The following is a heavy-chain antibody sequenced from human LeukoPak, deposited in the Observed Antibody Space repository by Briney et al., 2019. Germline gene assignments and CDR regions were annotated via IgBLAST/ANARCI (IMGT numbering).Heavy chain of an antibody. Sequence: ASVKVSCKASGYTFTGYYMHWVRQAPGRGLEWMGWINPNSGGTNYAQKFQGWVTMTRDTSISTAYMELSRLRSDDTAVYYCARGDIVVVPAANWFDPWGQGTLVTVSS. CDR2: INPNSGGT. CDR1: GYTFTGYY. V-gene: IGHV1-2*04. J-gene: IGHJ5*02. CDR3: ARGDIVVVPAANWFDP. D-gene: IGHD2-2*01.